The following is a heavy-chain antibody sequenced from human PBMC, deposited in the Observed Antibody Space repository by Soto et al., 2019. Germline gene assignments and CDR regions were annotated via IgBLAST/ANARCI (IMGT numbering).Heavy chain of an antibody. CDR2: IYYSGST. CDR3: ARVFYYYDSSGYSARTFDY. V-gene: IGHV4-59*01. J-gene: IGHJ4*02. D-gene: IGHD3-22*01. Sequence: SETLSLTCTVSGGSISSYYWSWIRQPPGKGLEWIGYIYYSGSTNYNPSLKSRVTISVDTSKNQFSLKLSSVTAADTAVYHCARVFYYYDSSGYSARTFDYWGQGTLVTVSS. CDR1: GGSISSYY.